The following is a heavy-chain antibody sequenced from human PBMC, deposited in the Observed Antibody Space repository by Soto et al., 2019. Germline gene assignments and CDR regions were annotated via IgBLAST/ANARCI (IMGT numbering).Heavy chain of an antibody. CDR3: AKDRDYGDYLSYFDY. Sequence: QVQLVESGGGVVQPGRSLRLSCAASGFTFSSYGMHWVRQAPGKGLEWVAVISYDGSNKYYADSVKGRFTISRDKSKNTLYLQMNRLRAEDTDVYYCAKDRDYGDYLSYFDYWGQGTLVTVSS. CDR1: GFTFSSYG. CDR2: ISYDGSNK. V-gene: IGHV3-30*18. D-gene: IGHD4-17*01. J-gene: IGHJ4*02.